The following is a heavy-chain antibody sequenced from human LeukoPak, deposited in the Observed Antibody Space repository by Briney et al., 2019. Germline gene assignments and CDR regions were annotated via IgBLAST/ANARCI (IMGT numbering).Heavy chain of an antibody. CDR3: ARHIDSVAGNYFDY. V-gene: IGHV4-34*01. D-gene: IGHD6-19*01. J-gene: IGHJ4*02. CDR2: IYYSGST. Sequence: PSETLSLTCAVYGGSFSGYYWSWIRQPPGKGLEWIGSIYYSGSTYYNPSLKSRVTISVDTSKNQFSLKLSSVTAADTAVYYCARHIDSVAGNYFDYWGQGTLVTVSS. CDR1: GGSFSGYY.